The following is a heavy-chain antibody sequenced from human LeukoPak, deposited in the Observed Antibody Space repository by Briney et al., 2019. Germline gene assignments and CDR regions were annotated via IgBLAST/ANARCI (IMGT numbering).Heavy chain of an antibody. CDR2: ISSNGDRS. V-gene: IGHV3-64*01. Sequence: GGSLRLSCAASGFSINTYAMHWVRQAPGKGLECVSGISSNGDRSYYANSVKGRFIISRDNSENTLYLQMGSLRAEDMAVYYCARDRGSSGYYYIDSWGQGTLVTVSS. D-gene: IGHD3-22*01. J-gene: IGHJ4*02. CDR1: GFSINTYA. CDR3: ARDRGSSGYYYIDS.